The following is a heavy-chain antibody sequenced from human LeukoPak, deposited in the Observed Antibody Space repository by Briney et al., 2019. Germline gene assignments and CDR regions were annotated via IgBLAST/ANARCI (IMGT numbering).Heavy chain of an antibody. CDR2: IIPIFGTA. J-gene: IGHJ4*02. V-gene: IGHV1-69*13. CDR3: ARSKRVGVTTIFDC. Sequence: ASVKVSCKASGGTFSSYAISWVRQAPGQGLEWMGGIIPIFGTANYAQKFQGRVTITADESTSTAYMELSSLRSEDTAVYYCARSKRVGVTTIFDCWGQGTLVTVSS. CDR1: GGTFSSYA. D-gene: IGHD1-26*01.